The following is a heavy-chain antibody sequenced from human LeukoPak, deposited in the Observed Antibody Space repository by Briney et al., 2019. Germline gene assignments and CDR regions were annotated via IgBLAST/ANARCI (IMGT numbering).Heavy chain of an antibody. CDR2: ISSSGSTI. CDR1: GFTFSSYA. V-gene: IGHV3-48*04. CDR3: AKGSFDHGYSYDFWSGYLSY. D-gene: IGHD3-3*01. J-gene: IGHJ4*02. Sequence: GGSLRLSCAASGFTFSSYAMHWVRQAPGKGLEWVSYISSSGSTIYYADSVKGRFTISRDNAKNSLYLQMNSLRAEDTAVYYCAKGSFDHGYSYDFWSGYLSYWGQGTLVTVSS.